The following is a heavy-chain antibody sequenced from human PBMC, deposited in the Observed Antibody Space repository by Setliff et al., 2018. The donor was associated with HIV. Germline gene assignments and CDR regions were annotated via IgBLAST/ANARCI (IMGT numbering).Heavy chain of an antibody. D-gene: IGHD6-6*01. CDR2: ISSSGST. CDR3: ARVSEQVVSDY. V-gene: IGHV4-39*07. Sequence: KSSETLSLTCTVSGGSMTSSNYYWGWIRQSPGRGLEWIGSISSSGSTTYHPSLRSRVTVSAATSKNQFSLKLTSVTAADTAVYYCARVSEQVVSDYWGQGTLVTVSS. CDR1: GGSMTSSNYY. J-gene: IGHJ4*02.